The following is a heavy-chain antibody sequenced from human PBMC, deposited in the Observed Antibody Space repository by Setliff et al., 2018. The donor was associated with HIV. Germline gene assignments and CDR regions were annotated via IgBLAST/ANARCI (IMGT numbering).Heavy chain of an antibody. V-gene: IGHV3-48*03. Sequence: PGGSLRLSCAASGFTFSSYEMNWVRQAPGKGLEWVSYISSSGSTIYYADSVRGRFTISRDNSKESLYLQMNSLRAEDTAVYYCARSYCGDVCYSGSLDYWGQGTLVTVSS. J-gene: IGHJ4*02. CDR2: ISSSGSTI. D-gene: IGHD2-21*02. CDR1: GFTFSSYE. CDR3: ARSYCGDVCYSGSLDY.